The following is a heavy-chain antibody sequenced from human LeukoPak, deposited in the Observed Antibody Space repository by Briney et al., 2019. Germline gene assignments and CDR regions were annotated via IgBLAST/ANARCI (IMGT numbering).Heavy chain of an antibody. CDR1: GYIFTNYW. J-gene: IGHJ1*01. CDR2: IYPANSDT. V-gene: IGHV5-51*01. D-gene: IGHD2-2*01. CDR3: ARPACSSTSCYLYFQY. Sequence: GESLKISCKGSGYIFTNYWIGWVRQMPGKGLEWMAIIYPANSDTRYSPSFQGQVTISADKSISTAYLQWSSLKASDTAMYYCARPACSSTSCYLYFQYWGQGILVTVSS.